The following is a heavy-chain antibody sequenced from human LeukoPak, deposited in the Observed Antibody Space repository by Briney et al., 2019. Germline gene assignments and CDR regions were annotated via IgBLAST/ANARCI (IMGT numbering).Heavy chain of an antibody. CDR3: AKGTHYDFWSGEYDY. V-gene: IGHV3-9*01. CDR1: GFTFDDYA. D-gene: IGHD3-3*01. CDR2: ISWNSGSI. Sequence: PGGSLRLSCAASGFTFDDYAMHWVWQAPGQGLEWVSGISWNSGSIGYADSVRGRFTISRDNAKNSLYLQMNSLRAEDTALYYCAKGTHYDFWSGEYDYWGQGTLVTVSS. J-gene: IGHJ4*02.